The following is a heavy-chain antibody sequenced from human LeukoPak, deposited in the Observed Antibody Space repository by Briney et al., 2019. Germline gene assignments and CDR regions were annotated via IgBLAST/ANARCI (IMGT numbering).Heavy chain of an antibody. J-gene: IGHJ1*01. V-gene: IGHV1-69*04. CDR1: GGTFSSYA. CDR3: ASIAVAGTLYFQH. Sequence: GSSVKVSCKASGGTFSSYAISWVRQAPGQGLEWMGRIIPILGIANYAQKFQGRVTITADKSTSTAYMELSSLRPGDTAVYYCASIAVAGTLYFQHWGQGTLVTVSS. CDR2: IIPILGIA. D-gene: IGHD6-19*01.